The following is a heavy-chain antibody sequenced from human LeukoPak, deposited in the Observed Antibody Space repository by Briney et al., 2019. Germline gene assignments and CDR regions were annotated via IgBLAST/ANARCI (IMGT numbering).Heavy chain of an antibody. V-gene: IGHV1-69*05. CDR1: GGTFSSYG. D-gene: IGHD3-3*01. Sequence: SVKVSCKASGGTFSSYGISWVRQAPGQGLECMGKIIPIFGTTNYAQKLQGRVTITTDESTSTAYMELSSLRPEDTAVYYCATLGKTRITTLGVVTPSDYYYYMDVWGTGTTVTVSS. CDR2: IIPIFGTT. J-gene: IGHJ6*03. CDR3: ATLGKTRITTLGVVTPSDYYYYMDV.